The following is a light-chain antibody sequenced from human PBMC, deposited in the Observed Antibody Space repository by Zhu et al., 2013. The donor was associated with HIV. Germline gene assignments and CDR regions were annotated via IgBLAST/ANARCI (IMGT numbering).Light chain of an antibody. V-gene: IGKV3-20*01. CDR2: GTS. CDR3: QQYGTSPLT. J-gene: IGKJ4*01. CDR1: EGISSSY. Sequence: EIVLTQSPGTLSLSPGETATLSCRTSEGISSSYLAWYQQKPGQAPRLLIFGTSRRATGTPDRFSGSGSGSGTDFTLTITRLEPEDFAVYYCQQYGTSPLTFGGGTTVEIK.